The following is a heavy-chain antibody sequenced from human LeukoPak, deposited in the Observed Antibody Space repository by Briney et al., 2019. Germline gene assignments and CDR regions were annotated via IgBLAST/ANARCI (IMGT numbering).Heavy chain of an antibody. J-gene: IGHJ4*02. CDR1: GFTFSHYA. V-gene: IGHV3-30*04. Sequence: PGRSLRLSCEASGFTFSHYAMHWVRQAPGKGLEWVAVMSCDGNKNYYADSVKGRFTISRENCKDTLYLEMHSLIREDTAVYYCARDLRGDYDFWSGRFPIDWGRGTLVTVPS. CDR2: MSCDGNKN. D-gene: IGHD3-3*01. CDR3: ARDLRGDYDFWSGRFPID.